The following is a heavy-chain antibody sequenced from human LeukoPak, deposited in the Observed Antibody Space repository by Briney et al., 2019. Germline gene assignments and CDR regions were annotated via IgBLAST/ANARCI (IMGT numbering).Heavy chain of an antibody. V-gene: IGHV3-23*01. CDR1: GFTFSSYA. D-gene: IGHD2-2*01. Sequence: PGGSLRLSCAASGFTFSSYAMSWVRQAPGKGLEWVSAISGSGGSTYYADSVKGRFTISRDNSKNTLYLQMNSLRAEDTAVYYCAPGVVPAARRQPADYWGQGTLVTVSS. CDR2: ISGSGGST. CDR3: APGVVPAARRQPADY. J-gene: IGHJ4*02.